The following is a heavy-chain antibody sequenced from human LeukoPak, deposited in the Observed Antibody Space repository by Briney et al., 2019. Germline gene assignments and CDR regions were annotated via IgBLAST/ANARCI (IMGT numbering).Heavy chain of an antibody. J-gene: IGHJ4*02. CDR2: IIPIFGTA. D-gene: IGHD5-18*01. CDR3: AREGPFPWIQLWSHSRSLDY. Sequence: ASVTVSCKASGYTFTGYYIHWVRQAPGQGLEWMGGIIPIFGTANYAQKFQGRVTITADESTSTAYMELSSLRSEDTAVYYCAREGPFPWIQLWSHSRSLDYWGQGTLVTVSS. V-gene: IGHV1-69*13. CDR1: GYTFTGYY.